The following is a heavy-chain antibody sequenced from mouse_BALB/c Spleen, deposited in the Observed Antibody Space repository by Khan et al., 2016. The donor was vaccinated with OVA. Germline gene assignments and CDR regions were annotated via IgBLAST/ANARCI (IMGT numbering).Heavy chain of an antibody. CDR2: ICGDGNT. J-gene: IGHJ4*01. CDR1: GFSLTSYG. CDR3: AKETWGNYVAMDY. Sequence: QVQLKESGPGLVAPSQSLSITCTVSGFSLTSYGVSWVRQPPGKGLEWLGVICGDGNTNYHSALISRLSISKDNSKSQVFLKVNSLQIDDTATYYCAKETWGNYVAMDYWGQGTSVTVSS. V-gene: IGHV2-3*01. D-gene: IGHD2-1*01.